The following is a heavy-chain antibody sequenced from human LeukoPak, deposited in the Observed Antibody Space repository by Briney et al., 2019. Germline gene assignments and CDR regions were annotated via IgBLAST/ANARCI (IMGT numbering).Heavy chain of an antibody. V-gene: IGHV3-53*01. Sequence: GGSLRLSCAASGFIVRRNYMIWVRQAPGKGLEWVSVIYSGGNTYYADSVKGRFTISRDNSKNALYLQVNSLRADDAALYYCAKSHYYGSGSIDYWGQGTLVTVSS. CDR2: IYSGGNT. CDR1: GFIVRRNY. CDR3: AKSHYYGSGSIDY. D-gene: IGHD3-10*01. J-gene: IGHJ4*02.